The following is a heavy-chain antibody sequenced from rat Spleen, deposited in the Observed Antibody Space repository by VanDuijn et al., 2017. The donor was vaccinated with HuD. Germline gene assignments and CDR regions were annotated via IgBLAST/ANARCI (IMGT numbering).Heavy chain of an antibody. Sequence: EVQLVESDGGLVQPGRSLKLSCAASGFTFSDYDMAWVRQAPTKGLEWIASISTGGGNTYYRDSVKGRFTISRDNAKNTQYLQMDSLRSEDTATYYCARPDNTYYVMDAWGQGASVTVSS. CDR3: ARPDNTYYVMDA. V-gene: IGHV5S13*01. CDR1: GFTFSDYD. CDR2: ISTGGGNT. J-gene: IGHJ4*01. D-gene: IGHD1-10*01.